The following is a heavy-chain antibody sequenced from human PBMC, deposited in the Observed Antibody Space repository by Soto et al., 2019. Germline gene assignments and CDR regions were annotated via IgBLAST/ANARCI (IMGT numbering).Heavy chain of an antibody. Sequence: ASVKVSCKTSGYTFTSFGISWVRQAPGQGLEWMGWITTDKGKTNYAQKFQGRVTMTTDTSTSTAYMELRSLRSDDTAVYYFATRSTAFDYWGQGTLVTVSS. CDR2: ITTDKGKT. CDR3: ATRSTAFDY. V-gene: IGHV1-18*01. J-gene: IGHJ4*02. CDR1: GYTFTSFG.